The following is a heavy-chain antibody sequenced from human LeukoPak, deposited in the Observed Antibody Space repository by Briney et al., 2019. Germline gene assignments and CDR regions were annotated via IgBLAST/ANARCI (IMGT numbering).Heavy chain of an antibody. Sequence: SETLSLTCAVYGGSFSGYYWSWIRQPPGKGLEWIGEINHSGSTNYNPSLKSRVTISVDTSKNQFSLKLSSVTAADTAVYYCARGAGAATYWGQGTLVTVSS. V-gene: IGHV4-34*01. CDR2: INHSGST. CDR3: ARGAGAATY. J-gene: IGHJ4*02. CDR1: GGSFSGYY. D-gene: IGHD1-26*01.